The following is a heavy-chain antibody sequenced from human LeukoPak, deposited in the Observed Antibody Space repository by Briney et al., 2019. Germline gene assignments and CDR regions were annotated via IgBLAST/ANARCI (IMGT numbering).Heavy chain of an antibody. CDR2: IIPIFGTA. CDR1: GGTFSSYA. D-gene: IGHD5-24*01. Sequence: GASVKVSCKASGGTFSSYAISWVRQAPGQGLEWMGGIIPIFGTANYAQKFQGRVTITADESTSTAYMELSSLRSEDTAVYYCARGEMATITGAFDIWGQGTMVTVSS. V-gene: IGHV1-69*13. J-gene: IGHJ3*02. CDR3: ARGEMATITGAFDI.